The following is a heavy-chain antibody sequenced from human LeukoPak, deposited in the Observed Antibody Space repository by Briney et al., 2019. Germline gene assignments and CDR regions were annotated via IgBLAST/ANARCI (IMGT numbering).Heavy chain of an antibody. CDR1: GGTFSSYA. CDR2: IIPIFGTA. D-gene: IGHD3-9*01. J-gene: IGHJ4*02. CDR3: ARVGDYDVLTGPKNDYFDY. V-gene: IGHV1-69*13. Sequence: SVKVSCKASGGTFSSYAISWVRQAPGQGLEWMGGIIPIFGTANYAQKFQGRVTITANESTSTAYMELSSLRSEDTAVYYCARVGDYDVLTGPKNDYFDYWGQGTLVTVSS.